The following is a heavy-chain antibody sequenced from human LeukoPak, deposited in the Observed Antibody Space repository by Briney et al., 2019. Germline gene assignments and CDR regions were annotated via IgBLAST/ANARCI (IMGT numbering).Heavy chain of an antibody. D-gene: IGHD3-22*01. CDR1: GFTFSSYA. Sequence: GGSLRLSCAASGFTFSSYAMSWVRQAPGKGLEWVSGISGSGGSTYYADSVKGQFTISRDNSKNTLYLQMNNLRAEDTALYYCAKGRYDSSGPANTFDYWGQGTLVAVSS. V-gene: IGHV3-23*01. CDR3: AKGRYDSSGPANTFDY. J-gene: IGHJ4*02. CDR2: ISGSGGST.